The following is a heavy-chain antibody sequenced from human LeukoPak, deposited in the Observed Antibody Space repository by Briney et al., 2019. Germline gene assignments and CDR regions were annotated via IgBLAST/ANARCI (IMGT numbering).Heavy chain of an antibody. Sequence: PSETLSLTCTVSGDSISSTFYYWSWIRQDPGKGLEWIGYIYYSGITYYNPSLKSRLTISVDTSRNQFSLSLRTVSAADTAVYYCARDPRGYGMDVWGQGTTVTVSS. V-gene: IGHV4-31*03. CDR1: GDSISSTFYY. D-gene: IGHD3-10*01. CDR2: IYYSGIT. J-gene: IGHJ6*02. CDR3: ARDPRGYGMDV.